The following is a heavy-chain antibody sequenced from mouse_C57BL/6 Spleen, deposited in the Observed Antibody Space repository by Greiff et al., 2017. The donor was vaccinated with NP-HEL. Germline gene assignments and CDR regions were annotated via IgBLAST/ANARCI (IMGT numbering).Heavy chain of an antibody. V-gene: IGHV1-18*01. D-gene: IGHD2-4*01. CDR1: GYTFTDYN. J-gene: IGHJ3*01. Sequence: VQLQQSGPELVKPGASVKIPCKASGYTFTDYNMDWVKQSHGKSLEWIGDINPNSGGTIYNQKFKGKATLTVDKSSSTAYMVLRSLTSEDTAVYYCARRGDYDAWFADWGKGTLVTVSA. CDR2: INPNSGGT. CDR3: ARRGDYDAWFAD.